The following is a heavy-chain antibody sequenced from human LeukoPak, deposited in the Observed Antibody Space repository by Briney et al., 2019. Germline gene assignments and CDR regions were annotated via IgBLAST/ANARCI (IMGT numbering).Heavy chain of an antibody. CDR1: GGSISTYY. J-gene: IGHJ3*02. V-gene: IGHV4-59*01. CDR2: IYHSGST. Sequence: PSETLSLTCTVSGGSISTYYWTWIRQPPGKGLEWIGYIYHSGSTNCNPSLKGRVTISVDTSKNQFSLKLNSVTAADTAVYYCARESVYSGRYYAFDIWGQGTMVTVSS. CDR3: ARESVYSGRYYAFDI. D-gene: IGHD1-26*01.